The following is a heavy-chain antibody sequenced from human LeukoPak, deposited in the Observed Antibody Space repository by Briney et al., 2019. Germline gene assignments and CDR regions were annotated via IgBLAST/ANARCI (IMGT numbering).Heavy chain of an antibody. CDR2: IKSKTDGGTT. D-gene: IGHD5-18*01. Sequence: SGGSLRLSCAASGFTFSNAWMSWVRQAPGKGLEWVGRIKSKTDGGTTDYAAPVKGRFTISRDDSKNTLYLQMNSLKTEDTAVHYCTTDTAMAPETDYWGQGTLVTVSS. J-gene: IGHJ4*02. CDR3: TTDTAMAPETDY. CDR1: GFTFSNAW. V-gene: IGHV3-15*01.